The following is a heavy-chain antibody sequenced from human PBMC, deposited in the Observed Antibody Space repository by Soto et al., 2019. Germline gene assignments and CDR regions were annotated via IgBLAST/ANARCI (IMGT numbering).Heavy chain of an antibody. CDR3: ARVAAYDPPRPRNSDPFDY. D-gene: IGHD3-3*01. CDR1: GGSISSSNW. J-gene: IGHJ4*02. CDR2: IYHSGST. Sequence: QVQLQESGPGLVKPSGTLSLTCAVSGGSISSSNWWSWVRQPPGKGLEWIGEIYHSGSTNYNPSLKSRVAISVEESRNQVSLKLSSVTAADTAVYYCARVAAYDPPRPRNSDPFDYWGQGTLVTVSS. V-gene: IGHV4-4*02.